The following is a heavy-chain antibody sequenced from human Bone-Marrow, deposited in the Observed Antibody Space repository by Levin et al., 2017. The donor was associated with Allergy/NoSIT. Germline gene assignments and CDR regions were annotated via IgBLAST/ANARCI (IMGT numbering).Heavy chain of an antibody. D-gene: IGHD3-10*01. Sequence: GESLKISCVASGFTFSKYWMSWVRQAPGKGLEWVANINQDGSDKNYVDSVKGRFTISRDNAKNSLSLQMNNLRAEHTAVYFCARDVEVRGFTISTYYYSGLDGWGQGTTVTVAS. CDR3: ARDVEVRGFTISTYYYSGLDG. CDR2: INQDGSDK. J-gene: IGHJ6*02. CDR1: GFTFSKYW. V-gene: IGHV3-7*01.